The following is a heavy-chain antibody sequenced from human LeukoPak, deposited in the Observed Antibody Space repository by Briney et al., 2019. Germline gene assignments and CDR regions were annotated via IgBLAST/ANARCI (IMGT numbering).Heavy chain of an antibody. D-gene: IGHD4-23*01. Sequence: PSETLSLTCTVSGGSISSSSYYWGWIRQPPGKGLEWIGSIYYSGSANYNPSLKSRVTISVDTSKNQFSLKLSPVTAADTAAYYCARVGVDYSGNIIKYFFDYWGQGTLVTVSS. J-gene: IGHJ4*02. CDR2: IYYSGSA. CDR3: ARVGVDYSGNIIKYFFDY. CDR1: GGSISSSSYY. V-gene: IGHV4-39*07.